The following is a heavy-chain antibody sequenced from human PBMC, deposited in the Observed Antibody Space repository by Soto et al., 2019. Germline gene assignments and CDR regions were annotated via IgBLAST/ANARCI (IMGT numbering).Heavy chain of an antibody. CDR2: IYPGDSET. CDR1: GYGFSSSW. D-gene: IGHD3-16*01. V-gene: IGHV5-51*01. Sequence: GESLKISCXASGYGFSSSWIAWVRQSPGKGLEWLGIIYPGDSETRYSPSFRGQVTFSADTSTNTAFLQWSRLKASDSGIYYCAKHVDSWGVPYYLDSWGQGTQVTVSS. J-gene: IGHJ4*02. CDR3: AKHVDSWGVPYYLDS.